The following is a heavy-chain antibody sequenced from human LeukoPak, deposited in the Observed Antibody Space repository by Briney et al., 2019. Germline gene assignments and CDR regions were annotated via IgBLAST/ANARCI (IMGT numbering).Heavy chain of an antibody. CDR1: GFTFSTYT. Sequence: GGSLRLSCAASGFTFSTYTTNWVRQARGKGLEWVSFIGLSSRTMYYADSVKGRFTVSRDDAKNLLFLQMNTLRADDTAVYYCSRSDPALGQRLNFFDSWGQGTLVIVSS. CDR2: IGLSSRTM. D-gene: IGHD2-2*01. J-gene: IGHJ4*02. V-gene: IGHV3-48*01. CDR3: SRSDPALGQRLNFFDS.